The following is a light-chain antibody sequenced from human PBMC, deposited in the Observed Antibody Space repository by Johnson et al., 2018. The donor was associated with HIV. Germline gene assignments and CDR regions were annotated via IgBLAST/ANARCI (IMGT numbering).Light chain of an antibody. Sequence: QSVLTQPPSVSAAPGQKVTISCSGSSSNIGNNYVSWYQQLPGTAPKLIMYENNKRPSGIPDRFSGSKSGTSATLGITGLQTGDEADYYCGTWDSRLSSYV. CDR3: GTWDSRLSSYV. CDR1: SSNIGNNY. J-gene: IGLJ1*01. CDR2: ENN. V-gene: IGLV1-51*02.